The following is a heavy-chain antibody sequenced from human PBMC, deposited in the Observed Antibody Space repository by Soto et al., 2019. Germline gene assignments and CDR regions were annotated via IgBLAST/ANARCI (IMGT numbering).Heavy chain of an antibody. D-gene: IGHD3-22*01. CDR3: ARETYDSSGYYPDY. V-gene: IGHV4-59*01. CDR1: DGSISSYY. J-gene: IGHJ4*02. Sequence: TLSLTCTFSDGSISSYYWSWIRQPPGKGLEWIGYIYYSGSTNYNPSLKSRVTISVDTSKNQFSLKLSSVTAADTAVYYCARETYDSSGYYPDYWGQGTLVTVSS. CDR2: IYYSGST.